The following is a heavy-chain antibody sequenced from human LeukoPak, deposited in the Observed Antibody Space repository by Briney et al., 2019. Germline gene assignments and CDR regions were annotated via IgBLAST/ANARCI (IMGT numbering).Heavy chain of an antibody. J-gene: IGHJ6*02. V-gene: IGHV1-18*01. CDR2: ISAYNGNT. D-gene: IGHD2-8*02. CDR3: AREKRTSGNWWTRYYYGMDV. CDR1: GYTFTSYG. Sequence: GASVKVSFKASGYTFTSYGISWVRQAPGQGLEWMGWISAYNGNTNYAQKLQGRVTMTTDTSTSTAYMELRSLRSDDTAVYYCAREKRTSGNWWTRYYYGMDVWGQGTTVTVSS.